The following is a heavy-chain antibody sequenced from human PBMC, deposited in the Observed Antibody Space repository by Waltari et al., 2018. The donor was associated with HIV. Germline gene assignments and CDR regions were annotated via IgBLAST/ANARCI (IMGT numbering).Heavy chain of an antibody. J-gene: IGHJ4*02. CDR2: IYHSGRA. D-gene: IGHD6-19*01. V-gene: IGHV4-38-2*02. Sequence: QVQLQESGPGLVKPSETLSLTCSVSGYSISSGSYWGWLRQPPGQGLEWIGNIYHSGRAYYHPSLESRVTISVDTSKNQFSLKVSSMTAADTALYYCATIRAVAGSYYFDSWGQGILVTVSS. CDR3: ATIRAVAGSYYFDS. CDR1: GYSISSGSY.